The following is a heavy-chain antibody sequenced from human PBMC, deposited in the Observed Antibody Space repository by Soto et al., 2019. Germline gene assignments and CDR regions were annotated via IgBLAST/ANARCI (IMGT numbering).Heavy chain of an antibody. CDR1: GGSISSGGYY. Sequence: SETLSLTCTVSGGSISSGGYYWSWIRQHPGKGLEWIGYIYYSGSTYYNPSLKSRVTISVDTSKNQFSLKLSSVTAADTAVYYCARYSGYDLHWFDPWGQGTLVTVSS. CDR2: IYYSGST. J-gene: IGHJ5*02. D-gene: IGHD5-12*01. CDR3: ARYSGYDLHWFDP. V-gene: IGHV4-31*03.